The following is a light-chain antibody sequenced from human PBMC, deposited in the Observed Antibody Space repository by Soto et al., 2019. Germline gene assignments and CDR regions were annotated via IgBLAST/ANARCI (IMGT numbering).Light chain of an antibody. Sequence: QSVLTQPASVSGSPGQSITISCTGTSSDVGNYNLVSWYQHHPGKAPKLMIYEVSKRPSGVSNRFSGSKSGDTASLTNSGLQAEDEADYYCCSYAGSNYVFGTGTKLTVL. CDR1: SSDVGNYNL. CDR2: EVS. J-gene: IGLJ1*01. V-gene: IGLV2-23*02. CDR3: CSYAGSNYV.